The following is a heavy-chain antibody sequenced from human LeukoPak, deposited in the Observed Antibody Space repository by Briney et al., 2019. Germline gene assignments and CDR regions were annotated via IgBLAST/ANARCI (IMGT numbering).Heavy chain of an antibody. V-gene: IGHV1-24*01. CDR2: FDPEDGET. Sequence: ASVNVSCKASGYTFTSYYMHWVRQAPGKGLEWMGGFDPEDGETIYAQKFQGRVIMTEDTSTETAYMELSSLRSEDTAVYYCATDSIVGATHYYHYGMDVWGQGTTVTVSS. CDR3: ATDSIVGATHYYHYGMDV. D-gene: IGHD1-26*01. CDR1: GYTFTSYY. J-gene: IGHJ6*02.